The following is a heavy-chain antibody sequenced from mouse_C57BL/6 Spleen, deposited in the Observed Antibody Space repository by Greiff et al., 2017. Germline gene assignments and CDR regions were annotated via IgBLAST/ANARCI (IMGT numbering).Heavy chain of an antibody. J-gene: IGHJ3*01. Sequence: EVQRVESGGDLVKPGGSLKLSCAASGFTFSSYGMSWVRQTPDKRLEWVATISSGGSYTYYPDSVKGRFTISRDNAKNTLYLQMSSLKSEDTAMYYCARHNSSGPWFAYWGQGTLVTVSA. D-gene: IGHD3-2*02. V-gene: IGHV5-6*01. CDR3: ARHNSSGPWFAY. CDR1: GFTFSSYG. CDR2: ISSGGSYT.